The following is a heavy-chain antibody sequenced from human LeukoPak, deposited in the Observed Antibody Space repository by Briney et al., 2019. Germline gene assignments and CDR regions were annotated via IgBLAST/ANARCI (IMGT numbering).Heavy chain of an antibody. Sequence: PSQTLSLTCTVSGDSISSSSHYWGWIRQSPGKGLGWIATIYYSGTTYYNPSLKSRVTISVDTSKNQFSLKLSSVTAADTAVYYCARGDLGDNDFWSGYVFSYWGQGTLVTVSS. CDR1: GDSISSSSHY. D-gene: IGHD3-3*01. CDR3: ARGDLGDNDFWSGYVFSY. J-gene: IGHJ4*02. V-gene: IGHV4-39*07. CDR2: IYYSGTT.